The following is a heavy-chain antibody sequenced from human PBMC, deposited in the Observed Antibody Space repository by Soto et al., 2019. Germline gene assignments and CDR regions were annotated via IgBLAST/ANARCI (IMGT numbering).Heavy chain of an antibody. Sequence: SETLSLTCSVSGGSISSGGYYWSWIRQHPGKGLEWIGYIYYSGSTYYNPSLKSRLTISIDTSKNQFSLKLNSVTAADTAVYYCARADGSAYYGWAFDIWGQGTMVTVSS. D-gene: IGHD3-22*01. V-gene: IGHV4-31*03. CDR2: IYYSGST. J-gene: IGHJ3*02. CDR1: GGSISSGGYY. CDR3: ARADGSAYYGWAFDI.